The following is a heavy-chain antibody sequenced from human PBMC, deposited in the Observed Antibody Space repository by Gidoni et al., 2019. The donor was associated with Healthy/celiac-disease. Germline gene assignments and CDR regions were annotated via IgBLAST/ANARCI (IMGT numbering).Heavy chain of an antibody. V-gene: IGHV1-18*01. Sequence: QVQLVQSGAEVTKPGASVQVSCKASGYTFTSYGISWVRQAPGQGLEWMGWISAYNGNTNYAQKRQGRVTMTTVTSTSTAYMELRSLRSDDTAVYYCARDLLPRPQGDAFDIWGQGTMVTVSS. J-gene: IGHJ3*02. CDR2: ISAYNGNT. D-gene: IGHD6-6*01. CDR1: GYTFTSYG. CDR3: ARDLLPRPQGDAFDI.